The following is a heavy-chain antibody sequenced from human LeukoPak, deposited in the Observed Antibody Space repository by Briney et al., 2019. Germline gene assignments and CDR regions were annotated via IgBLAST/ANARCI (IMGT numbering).Heavy chain of an antibody. J-gene: IGHJ4*02. CDR1: GFTFGDYA. D-gene: IGHD2-21*01. CDR3: ARDVDAGDY. CDR2: ISSSSSTI. Sequence: GGSLRLSCTASGFTFGDYAMSWFRQAPGKGLEWVSYISSSSSTIYYADSVKGRFTISRDNAKNSLYLQMNSLRAEDTAVYYCARDVDAGDYWGQGTLVTVSS. V-gene: IGHV3-48*01.